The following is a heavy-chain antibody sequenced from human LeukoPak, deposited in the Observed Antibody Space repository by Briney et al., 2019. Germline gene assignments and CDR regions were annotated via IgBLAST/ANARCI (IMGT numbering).Heavy chain of an antibody. CDR3: AKDGVVTTTIGWFDP. D-gene: IGHD2-21*02. CDR2: ISYDGSEK. J-gene: IGHJ5*02. V-gene: IGHV3-30*18. CDR1: GFTFRRYG. Sequence: PGGSLRLSCAASGFTFRRYGMHWVRQAPGKGLEWVATISYDGSEKYYADSMKGRFTISRDNSNNTLYLQIISPRADDTAVYYCAKDGVVTTTIGWFDPWGQGTLVTVSS.